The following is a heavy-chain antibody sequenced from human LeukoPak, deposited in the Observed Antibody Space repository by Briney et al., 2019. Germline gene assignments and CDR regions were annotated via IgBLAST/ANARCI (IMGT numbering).Heavy chain of an antibody. J-gene: IGHJ4*02. CDR3: AKLAWGQSLDY. Sequence: PGGSLRLSCSASVFTFSNYAMHWVRQAPWKGLEYVSTIIDDGGAPSYADSVKGRFTISRDNAKNTVYLQMSSLRPEDTAVYYCAKLAWGQSLDYWGQGTLVTVSS. CDR1: VFTFSNYA. CDR2: IIDDGGAP. D-gene: IGHD3-16*01. V-gene: IGHV3-64D*06.